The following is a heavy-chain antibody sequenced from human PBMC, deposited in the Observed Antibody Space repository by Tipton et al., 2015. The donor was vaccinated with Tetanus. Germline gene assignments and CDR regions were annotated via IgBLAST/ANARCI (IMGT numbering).Heavy chain of an antibody. Sequence: TLSLTCSVSGGFISGSSYYWSWIRQPPGKALEWIGSIYYSGSTFYHPSLQSRVTISVDTSKNQFSLRLSSVTAADTAVYFCARHPPPYYYGSGSYLDYWGQGTPVTVSS. CDR1: GGFISGSSYY. D-gene: IGHD3-10*01. J-gene: IGHJ4*02. CDR2: IYYSGST. CDR3: ARHPPPYYYGSGSYLDY. V-gene: IGHV4-39*01.